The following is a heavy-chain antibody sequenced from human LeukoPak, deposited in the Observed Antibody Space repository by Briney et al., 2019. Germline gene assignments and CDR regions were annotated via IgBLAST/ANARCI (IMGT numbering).Heavy chain of an antibody. CDR3: ARQMPPTSYYYDSSGYYCDY. V-gene: IGHV5-51*01. Sequence: GESLKVSCKGSGYSFTSYWIGWVRQMPGKGLEWMGIIYPGDSDTRYSPSFQGQVTISADKSISTAYLQWSSLKASDTAMHYCARQMPPTSYYYDSSGYYCDYWGQGTLVTVSS. J-gene: IGHJ4*02. D-gene: IGHD3-22*01. CDR1: GYSFTSYW. CDR2: IYPGDSDT.